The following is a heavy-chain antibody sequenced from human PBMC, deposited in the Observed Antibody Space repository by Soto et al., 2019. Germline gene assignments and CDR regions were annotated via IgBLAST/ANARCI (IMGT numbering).Heavy chain of an antibody. D-gene: IGHD3-10*01. CDR1: GGSISSGDYY. V-gene: IGHV4-30-4*01. J-gene: IGHJ4*02. CDR3: ARQSTHGGVPPYFDY. CDR2: IYYTGST. Sequence: SEILSLTCTVSGGSISSGDYYWSWIRQPPGKGLEWIGYIYYTGSTFYNPSLKSRVTISVDTSKNQFSLKLSSATAADTAVYYCARQSTHGGVPPYFDYWGQGTLVTVS.